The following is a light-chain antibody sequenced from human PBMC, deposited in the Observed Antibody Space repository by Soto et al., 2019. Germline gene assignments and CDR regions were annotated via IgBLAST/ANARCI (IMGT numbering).Light chain of an antibody. Sequence: DIVMTQSTDSLAVSLGERAPINCKSSQSVLYSSTNKNYLAWYQQKPGQPPKLLIYGASTRATGIPARFSGSGSGTEFTLTISSLQSEDCAVYVCQQTYMVPDTCGQGTKVDIK. CDR3: QQTYMVPDT. V-gene: IGKV4-1*01. CDR2: GAS. CDR1: QSVLYSSTNKNY. J-gene: IGKJ2*01.